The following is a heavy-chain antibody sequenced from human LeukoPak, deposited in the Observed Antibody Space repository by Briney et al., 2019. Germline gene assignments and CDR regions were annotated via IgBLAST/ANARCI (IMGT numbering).Heavy chain of an antibody. J-gene: IGHJ6*02. CDR3: ARVSSVAYYDFWSGYYSGPHPYYYYGMDV. Sequence: AASVKVSCKASGYTFTSYGITWVRLAPGQGLEWMGWISAYNGNTNYAQMFQGRVIMTTDTSTNTAYMELRSLRADDTAMYYCARVSSVAYYDFWSGYYSGPHPYYYYGMDVWGQGTTVTVSS. V-gene: IGHV1-18*01. D-gene: IGHD3-3*01. CDR2: ISAYNGNT. CDR1: GYTFTSYG.